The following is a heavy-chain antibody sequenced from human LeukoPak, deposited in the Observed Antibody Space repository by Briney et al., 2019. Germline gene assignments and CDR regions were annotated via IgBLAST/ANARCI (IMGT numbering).Heavy chain of an antibody. D-gene: IGHD6-19*01. V-gene: IGHV3-53*01. CDR3: ATRSSG. CDR1: GVTVIANY. Sequence: PGGSLTLSCAAPGVTVIANYRSGFRQAPGRGLEWVSVIYSGGSTYYADSVKRRFTISRDNSKNTLYLQMSSMRAEDTAVYYCATRSSGWGQGTLVTVSS. CDR2: IYSGGST. J-gene: IGHJ4*02.